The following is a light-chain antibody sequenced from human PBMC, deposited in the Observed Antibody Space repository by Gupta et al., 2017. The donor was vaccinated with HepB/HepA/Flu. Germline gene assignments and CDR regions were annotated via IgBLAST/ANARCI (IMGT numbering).Light chain of an antibody. V-gene: IGKV3-20*01. CDR2: GAF. CDR1: QCVSNNS. CDR3: QQYDISPET. J-gene: IGKJ4*01. Sequence: EIVLTHSPRTVSFSPGERPTLSCSASQCVSNNSLAWYQQKCGQAPRLLIYGAFTRATGIPDRFSGSGSGTDFSLTISRLEAEDFAVYYCQQYDISPETFGGRTNVEIK.